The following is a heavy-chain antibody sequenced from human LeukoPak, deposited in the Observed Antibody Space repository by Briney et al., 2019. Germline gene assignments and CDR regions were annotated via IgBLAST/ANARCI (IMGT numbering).Heavy chain of an antibody. Sequence: WASVKVSCKASGYTFTSYYMHWVRQAPGQGLEWMGIINPSGDNTWYAQKFQGRVTMTRDMATNTDYMEVSSLRSEDTAVYYCARDNSVGDSAWWFDPWGQGTLVSVP. D-gene: IGHD5-12*01. CDR3: ARDNSVGDSAWWFDP. J-gene: IGHJ5*02. CDR2: INPSGDNT. CDR1: GYTFTSYY. V-gene: IGHV1-46*01.